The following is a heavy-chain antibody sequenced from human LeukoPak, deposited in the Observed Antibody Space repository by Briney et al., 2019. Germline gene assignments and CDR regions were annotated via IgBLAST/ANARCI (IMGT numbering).Heavy chain of an antibody. CDR2: TYSDGST. V-gene: IGHV3-53*01. CDR3: ARGPRGDGYNDY. J-gene: IGHJ4*02. Sequence: GGSLRLSCAASGFTVSSNYMSWVRQAPGKGLEWVSVTYSDGSTYYADSVKGRFTISRDNSKNTLYLQMNSLRAEDTAVYYCARGPRGDGYNDYWGQGTLVTVSS. CDR1: GFTVSSNY. D-gene: IGHD5-24*01.